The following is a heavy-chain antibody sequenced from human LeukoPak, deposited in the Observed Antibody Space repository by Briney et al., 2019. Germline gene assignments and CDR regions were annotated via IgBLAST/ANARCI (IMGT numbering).Heavy chain of an antibody. Sequence: GGSLRLSCAASGFTFSNAWMSWVRQAPGKGLEWVGRIKSKTDGGTTDYAAPVKGRFTISRDDSKNTLYLQMNSLRAEDTAVYYCAKALYYYDSSGFVPAGYFDYWGQGTLVTVSS. CDR3: AKALYYYDSSGFVPAGYFDY. CDR1: GFTFSNAW. CDR2: IKSKTDGGTT. V-gene: IGHV3-15*01. J-gene: IGHJ4*02. D-gene: IGHD3-22*01.